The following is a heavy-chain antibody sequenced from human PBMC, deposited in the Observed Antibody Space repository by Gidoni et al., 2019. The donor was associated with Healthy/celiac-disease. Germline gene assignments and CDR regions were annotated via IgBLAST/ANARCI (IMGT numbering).Heavy chain of an antibody. CDR1: GGTFSSYA. CDR2: SIPIFGTA. V-gene: IGHV1-69*01. J-gene: IGHJ4*02. D-gene: IGHD6-19*01. Sequence: QVQLVQSGAGVKKPGSSVKVSCKASGGTFSSYAISWVRQAPGQGLEWMGGSIPIFGTANYAQKFQGRVTITADESTSTAYMVLSSLRSEDTAVYYCARDKAVAGTRLFDYWGQGTLVTVSS. CDR3: ARDKAVAGTRLFDY.